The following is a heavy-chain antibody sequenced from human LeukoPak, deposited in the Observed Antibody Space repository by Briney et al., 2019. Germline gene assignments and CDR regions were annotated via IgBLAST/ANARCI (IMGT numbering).Heavy chain of an antibody. CDR2: INPNSGGT. Sequence: ASVKVSCKASGYTFSGYYMHWVRQAPGQGLEWMGWINPNSGGTNYAQKFQGRVTMTRDTSISTAYMELSRLTSDDTAVYFCARDQSTSFSHSYNFVYWGQGTLVTVSS. CDR3: ARDQSTSFSHSYNFVY. J-gene: IGHJ4*02. D-gene: IGHD1-1*01. CDR1: GYTFSGYY. V-gene: IGHV1-2*02.